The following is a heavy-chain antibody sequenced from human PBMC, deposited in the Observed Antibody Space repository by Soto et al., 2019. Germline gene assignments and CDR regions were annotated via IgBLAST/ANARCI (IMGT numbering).Heavy chain of an antibody. CDR3: ATNSYYSLGV. J-gene: IGHJ6*02. V-gene: IGHV4-4*02. CDR2: IYQSGST. CDR1: SGSISSGHW. Sequence: QVQLQESGPGLVKPSGTLSLTCAVSSGSISSGHWWNWVRQPPGKGLEWIGEIYQSGSTHYNPSLKSRVTVSVDKSMNQFSLKLTSVTAAATAVYYCATNSYYSLGVWGQGPTVTVSS.